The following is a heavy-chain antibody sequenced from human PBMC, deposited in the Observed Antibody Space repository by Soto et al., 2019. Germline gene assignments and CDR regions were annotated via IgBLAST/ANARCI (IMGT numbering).Heavy chain of an antibody. CDR2: ISSRGDTI. V-gene: IGHV3-11*01. J-gene: IGHJ4*02. Sequence: GGSLRLSCAASGFTFSDYYMSWIRQAPGKGLEWVSYISSRGDTIYYSDSVKGRFTISRDNAKKSLLLQMNSLRAEDTAIYYCARDPDNSGTYYPVWGQGTLVTVSS. D-gene: IGHD3-10*01. CDR1: GFTFSDYY. CDR3: ARDPDNSGTYYPV.